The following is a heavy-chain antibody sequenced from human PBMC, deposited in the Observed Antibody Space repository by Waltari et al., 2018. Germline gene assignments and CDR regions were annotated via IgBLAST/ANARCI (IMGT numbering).Heavy chain of an antibody. CDR1: GYSISSGYY. D-gene: IGHD2-15*01. CDR2: IYHSGST. V-gene: IGHV4-38-2*02. J-gene: IGHJ5*02. Sequence: QVQLQESGPGLVKPSETLSLTCTVSGYSISSGYYWGWIRQPPGKGLEWIGSIYHSGSTYYNPSLKSRVTISVDTSKNPFSLKLSSVTAADTAVYYCARVVVAATGWFDPWGQGTLVTVSS. CDR3: ARVVVAATGWFDP.